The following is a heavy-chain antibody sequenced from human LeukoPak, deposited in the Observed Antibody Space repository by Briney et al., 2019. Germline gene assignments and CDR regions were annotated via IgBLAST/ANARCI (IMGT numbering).Heavy chain of an antibody. CDR1: GFTFSSYW. J-gene: IGHJ4*02. V-gene: IGHV3-7*01. Sequence: PGGSLRLSCAASGFTFSSYWMNWLRQAPGKGLEWVANVKQDGSEKYYVDSVKGRFTISRDNAKNSLYLQMNSLRAEDTAVYYCAGSHYYGSGSYYPPPTLYWGQGTLVTVSS. D-gene: IGHD3-10*01. CDR3: AGSHYYGSGSYYPPPTLY. CDR2: VKQDGSEK.